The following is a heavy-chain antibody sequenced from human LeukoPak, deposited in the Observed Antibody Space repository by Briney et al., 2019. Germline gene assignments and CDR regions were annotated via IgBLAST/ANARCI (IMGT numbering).Heavy chain of an antibody. D-gene: IGHD3-10*01. CDR1: GFTFSSYS. CDR3: ARDSFSELLDY. V-gene: IGHV3-48*04. J-gene: IGHJ4*02. Sequence: GGSLRLSCAASGFTFSSYSMNWVRQAPGKGLEWVSYISSSSSTIYYADSVKGRFTISRDNAKNSLYLQMNSLRAEDTAVYYCARDSFSELLDYWGQGTLVTVSS. CDR2: ISSSSSTI.